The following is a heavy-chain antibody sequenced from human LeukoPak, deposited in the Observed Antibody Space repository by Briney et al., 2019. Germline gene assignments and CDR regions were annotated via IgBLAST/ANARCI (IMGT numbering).Heavy chain of an antibody. CDR2: IYTSGST. Sequence: PSQTLSLTCTVSGGSISSGSYYWSWIRQPAGKGLEWIGRIYTSGSTNYNPSLKSRVTISVDTSKNQFSLKLSSVTAADTAVYYCARLAYSSSWYWAFDIWGQGTMVTVSS. J-gene: IGHJ3*02. D-gene: IGHD6-13*01. V-gene: IGHV4-61*02. CDR3: ARLAYSSSWYWAFDI. CDR1: GGSISSGSYY.